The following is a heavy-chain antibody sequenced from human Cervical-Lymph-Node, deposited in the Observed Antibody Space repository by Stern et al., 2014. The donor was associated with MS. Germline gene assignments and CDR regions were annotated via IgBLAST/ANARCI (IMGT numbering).Heavy chain of an antibody. V-gene: IGHV1-2*06. CDR1: GYRFTGPH. CDR3: ARSTVAGLDH. Sequence: VQLVESGAEVKKPGASVKVSCKTSGYRFTGPHMHWVRQAPGQGLEWMGRINPDSGVTNFAQRFQGRVTMTRDTSIGAAYMELTRLRSDDTAVYYCARSTVAGLDHWGQGTLVTVSS. D-gene: IGHD6-19*01. J-gene: IGHJ4*02. CDR2: INPDSGVT.